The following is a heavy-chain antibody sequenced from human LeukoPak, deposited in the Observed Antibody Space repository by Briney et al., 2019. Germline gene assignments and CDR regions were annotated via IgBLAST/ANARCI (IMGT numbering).Heavy chain of an antibody. J-gene: IGHJ4*02. CDR1: GGSISSSNW. V-gene: IGHV4-4*02. D-gene: IGHD3-10*01. CDR2: IYHSGST. Sequence: SETLSLTCAVSGGSISSSNWWSWVRQPPGKGLEWIGEIYHSGSTNYNPSLKSRVTISVDKSKNQFSLKLSSVTAADTTVYYCAVRPRGPTTYDFDYWGQGTLVTVSS. CDR3: AVRPRGPTTYDFDY.